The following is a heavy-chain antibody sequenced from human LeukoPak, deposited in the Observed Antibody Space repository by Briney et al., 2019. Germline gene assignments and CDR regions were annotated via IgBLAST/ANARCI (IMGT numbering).Heavy chain of an antibody. CDR2: INPNSGGT. V-gene: IGHV1-2*02. J-gene: IGHJ6*03. CDR3: ARSVVVVAASYYYYYMDV. Sequence: GASVKVSCKASGYTFTGYYMHWVRQAPGQGLEWMGWINPNSGGTNYAQKFQGRVTMTRDTSISTAYMELSRLRSDDTAVYYCARSVVVVAASYYYYYMDVWGKGTTVTISS. D-gene: IGHD2-15*01. CDR1: GYTFTGYY.